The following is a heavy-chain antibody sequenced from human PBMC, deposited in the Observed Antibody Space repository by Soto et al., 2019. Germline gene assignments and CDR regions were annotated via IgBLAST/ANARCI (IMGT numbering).Heavy chain of an antibody. CDR3: ARVGITGTTPYFDY. CDR1: GFTFSSYA. D-gene: IGHD1-7*01. J-gene: IGHJ4*02. V-gene: IGHV3-30-3*01. Sequence: QVQLVESGGGVVQPGRSLRLSCAASGFTFSSYAMHWVRQAPGKGLEWVAVISYDGSNKYYADSVKGRFTISRDNSKNTLYLQMNSLRAEDTAVYYCARVGITGTTPYFDYWGKGTLVTVSS. CDR2: ISYDGSNK.